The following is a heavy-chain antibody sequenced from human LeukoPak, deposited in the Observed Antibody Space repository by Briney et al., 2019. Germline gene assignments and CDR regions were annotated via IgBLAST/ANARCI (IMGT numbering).Heavy chain of an antibody. D-gene: IGHD2-15*01. CDR1: GDSITSGPYF. Sequence: TLSLTCTASGDSITSGPYFWNWIRQPAGKKLEWIGRTYSSGSAIYNPSLRSRVALSADRSKNEIYLTLTSVTAADTAMYFCASTVIEVATSYFDYWGQGTLVTVSS. V-gene: IGHV4-61*02. CDR3: ASTVIEVATSYFDY. J-gene: IGHJ4*02. CDR2: TYSSGSA.